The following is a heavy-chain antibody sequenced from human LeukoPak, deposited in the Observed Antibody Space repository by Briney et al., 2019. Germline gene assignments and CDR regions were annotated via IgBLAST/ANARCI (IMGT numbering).Heavy chain of an antibody. D-gene: IGHD2-15*01. CDR3: AKDLYCSGGSCYSGFGY. V-gene: IGHV3-30*02. CDR2: IRYDGSNK. CDR1: GFTFSSYG. Sequence: PGGSLRLSCAASGFTFSSYGMHWVRQAPGKGLEWVAFIRYDGSNKYYADSVKGRFTISRDNSKNTLYLQMNSLRAEDTAVYYCAKDLYCSGGSCYSGFGYWGQGTLVTVSS. J-gene: IGHJ4*02.